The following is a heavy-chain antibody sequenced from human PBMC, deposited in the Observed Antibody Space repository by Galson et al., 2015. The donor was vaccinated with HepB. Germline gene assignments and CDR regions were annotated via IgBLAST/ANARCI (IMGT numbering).Heavy chain of an antibody. CDR2: ISGSGGST. Sequence: SLRLSCAASGFTFSSYAMSWVRQAPGKGLEWVSAISGSGGSTYYADSVKGRFTISRDNSKNTLYLQMNSLRAEDTAVYYCAKPVLLWFGEEGWFDPWGQGTLVTVSS. V-gene: IGHV3-23*01. J-gene: IGHJ5*02. CDR1: GFTFSSYA. CDR3: AKPVLLWFGEEGWFDP. D-gene: IGHD3-10*01.